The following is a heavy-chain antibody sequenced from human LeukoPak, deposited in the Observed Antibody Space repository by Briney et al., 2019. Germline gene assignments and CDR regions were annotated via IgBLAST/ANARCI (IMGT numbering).Heavy chain of an antibody. CDR2: IYPGDSDT. Sequence: GESLKISCKGSGYSFTSYWIRWVRQMPGKGLEWMGIIYPGDSDTRYSPSFQGQVTISADKSISTAYLQWSSLKASDTAMYYCARSASSDDQCFDYWGQGTLVTVSS. CDR1: GYSFTSYW. D-gene: IGHD6-6*01. J-gene: IGHJ4*02. CDR3: ARSASSDDQCFDY. V-gene: IGHV5-51*01.